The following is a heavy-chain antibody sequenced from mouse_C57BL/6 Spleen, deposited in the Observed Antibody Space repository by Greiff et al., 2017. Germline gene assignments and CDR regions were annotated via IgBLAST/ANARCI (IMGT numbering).Heavy chain of an antibody. CDR3: ARGNYSNYEDYAMDY. Sequence: QVQLQQSGAELVMPGASVKLSCKASGYTFTSYWMHWVKQRPGQGLEWIGEIDPSDSYTNYNQKFKGKSTLTVDKSSSTAYMQLSSLTSEDSAVYYCARGNYSNYEDYAMDYWGQGTSVTVSS. CDR1: GYTFTSYW. J-gene: IGHJ4*01. D-gene: IGHD2-5*01. CDR2: IDPSDSYT. V-gene: IGHV1-69*01.